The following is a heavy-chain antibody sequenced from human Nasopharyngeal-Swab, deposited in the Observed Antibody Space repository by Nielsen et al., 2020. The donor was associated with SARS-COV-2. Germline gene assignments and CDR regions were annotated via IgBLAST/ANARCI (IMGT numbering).Heavy chain of an antibody. Sequence: WGSLRLSCEVSGFSVSYNYMSWVRQAPGKGLEWVAVIYSRGETHYTDSVRGRFTISRDNSKNMVNLQLNSLRAEDTAVYYCARMDFIASRDYWGQGTLVTVSS. D-gene: IGHD6-13*01. J-gene: IGHJ4*02. CDR1: GFSVSYNY. V-gene: IGHV3-53*01. CDR2: IYSRGET. CDR3: ARMDFIASRDY.